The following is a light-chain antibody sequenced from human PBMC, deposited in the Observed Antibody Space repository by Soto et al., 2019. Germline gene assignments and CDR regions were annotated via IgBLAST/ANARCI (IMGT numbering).Light chain of an antibody. J-gene: IGKJ1*01. CDR2: AGS. CDR3: LKYNSAPWT. CDR1: QVIDNY. V-gene: IGKV1-27*01. Sequence: DIQMTQSPSSLSASVGDRVTITCRASQVIDNYLAWYQQQPGKVPRLLIYAGSDVQAGVPPRFTGSGSGTDFSLTISSLQPEDVAIYFCLKYNSAPWTFGQGTKVEIK.